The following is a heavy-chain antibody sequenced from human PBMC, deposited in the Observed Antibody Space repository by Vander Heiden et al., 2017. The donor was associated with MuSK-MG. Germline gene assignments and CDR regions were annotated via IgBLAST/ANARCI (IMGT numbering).Heavy chain of an antibody. CDR2: INPSGGST. CDR1: GYTFTNCY. CDR3: ARDLGSNYFDF. D-gene: IGHD6-25*01. Sequence: QVQLVQSGAEVKKPGASVKVSCKASGYTFTNCYMHRVRQAPGQGLEWMAMINPSGGSTSDAQKFQGRVTMTRDTATSTVYIQMSRMRSEDTAVYYCARDLGSNYFDFWVHVTLMTVSS. J-gene: IGHJ4*01. V-gene: IGHV1-46*03.